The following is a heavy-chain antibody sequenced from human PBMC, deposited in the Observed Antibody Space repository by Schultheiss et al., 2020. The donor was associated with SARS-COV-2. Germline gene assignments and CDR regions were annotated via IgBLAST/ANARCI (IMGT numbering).Heavy chain of an antibody. Sequence: GGSLRLSCAASGFTFSSYSMNWVRQAPGKGLEWVSSISSSSSYIYYADSVKGRFTISRDNAKNSLYLQMNSLRAEDTAVYYCAREFSGSNYYDFDYWGQGTLVTVSS. CDR3: AREFSGSNYYDFDY. D-gene: IGHD1-26*01. CDR1: GFTFSSYS. CDR2: ISSSSSYI. J-gene: IGHJ4*02. V-gene: IGHV3-21*01.